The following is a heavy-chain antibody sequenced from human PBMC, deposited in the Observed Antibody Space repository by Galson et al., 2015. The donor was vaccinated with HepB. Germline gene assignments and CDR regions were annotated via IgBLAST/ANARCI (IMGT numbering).Heavy chain of an antibody. CDR2: IYHSGGT. CDR1: GGSISSDNYS. V-gene: IGHV4-30-2*01. D-gene: IGHD1-26*01. Sequence: TLSLTCAVSGGSISSDNYSWTWIRQPPGKGLEWIGYIYHSGGTYCNPSLKSRVTISVDRSKNQFSLRLTSVTAADTAVYYCARSLSGTYVDYWGQGTLVTVSS. CDR3: ARSLSGTYVDY. J-gene: IGHJ4*02.